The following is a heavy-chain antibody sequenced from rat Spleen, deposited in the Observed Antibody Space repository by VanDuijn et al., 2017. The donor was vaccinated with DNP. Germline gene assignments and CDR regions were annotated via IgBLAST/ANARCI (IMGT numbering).Heavy chain of an antibody. Sequence: EVQLQESGPGLVKPSQSLSLTCSVTGYSITTIYRWNWIRKFPGNKLEWMGYINSVGSTNYNPALKSRISITRDTSNNQFFLQVNSITTEDTATYYCARWSTFFDYWGQGVMVTVSS. CDR1: GYSITTIYR. CDR2: INSVGST. CDR3: ARWSTFFDY. J-gene: IGHJ2*01. D-gene: IGHD3-1*01. V-gene: IGHV3-3*01.